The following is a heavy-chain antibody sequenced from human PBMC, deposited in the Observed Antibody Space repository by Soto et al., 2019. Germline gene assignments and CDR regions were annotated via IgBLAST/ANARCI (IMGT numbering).Heavy chain of an antibody. CDR1: GGTFSSYA. Sequence: QVQLVQSGAEVKKPGSSVKVSCKASGGTFSSYAISWVRQAPGQGLEWMGGRIPIFGTANYAQKFQGRDTITADESTSTAYMEFSSLRSEDTAVYYCAISCTNGGCYNIDEYYFDYWGQGTLVTVSS. CDR2: RIPIFGTA. CDR3: AISCTNGGCYNIDEYYFDY. J-gene: IGHJ4*02. D-gene: IGHD2-8*01. V-gene: IGHV1-69*01.